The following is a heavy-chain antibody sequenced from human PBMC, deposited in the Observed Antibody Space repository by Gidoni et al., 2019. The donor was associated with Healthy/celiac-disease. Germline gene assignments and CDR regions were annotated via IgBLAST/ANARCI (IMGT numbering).Heavy chain of an antibody. CDR3: EREGGSYNYGMDV. V-gene: IGHV1-69*12. J-gene: IGHJ6*02. CDR1: GGTFRSYA. CDR2: IIPIIGTA. D-gene: IGHD3-16*01. Sequence: HVQLVQSGADVKKPWSSVKLSCKASGGTFRSYAISWVRQAPGQGLEWMGGIIPIIGTANYAQKFQGRVTITADESTSTAYMELSSLRSEDTAVYYCEREGGSYNYGMDVWGQGTTVTVSS.